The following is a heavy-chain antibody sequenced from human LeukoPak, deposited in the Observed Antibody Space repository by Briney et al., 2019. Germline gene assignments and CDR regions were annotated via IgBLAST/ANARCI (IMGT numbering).Heavy chain of an antibody. Sequence: SETLSLTCAVYGGSFSGYYWSWIRQPPGKGLEWIWEINHSGSTNYNPSLKSGVTISVDTSKNQFSLKLSSVTAADTAVYYCARVRGGYSYGDNWFDPWGQGTLATVSS. D-gene: IGHD5-18*01. CDR2: INHSGST. CDR3: ARVRGGYSYGDNWFDP. V-gene: IGHV4-34*01. CDR1: GGSFSGYY. J-gene: IGHJ5*02.